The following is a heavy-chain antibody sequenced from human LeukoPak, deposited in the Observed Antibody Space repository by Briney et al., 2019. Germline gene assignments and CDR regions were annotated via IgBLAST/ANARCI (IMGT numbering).Heavy chain of an antibody. Sequence: SETLSLTCTVSGGSITGYYWSWIRQPPGKRLEWIAYIYYSGSTNYNPSLKSRVTISVDTSKNQFSLKLSSVTAADTAVYYCARGIAAAGTPPRYWGQGTLVTVSS. CDR1: GGSITGYY. J-gene: IGHJ4*02. V-gene: IGHV4-59*12. D-gene: IGHD6-13*01. CDR3: ARGIAAAGTPPRY. CDR2: IYYSGST.